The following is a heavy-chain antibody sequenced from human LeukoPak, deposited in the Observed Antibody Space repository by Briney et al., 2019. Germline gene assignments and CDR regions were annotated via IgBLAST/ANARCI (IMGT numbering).Heavy chain of an antibody. J-gene: IGHJ4*02. V-gene: IGHV1-18*04. CDR2: ITAYNGNT. CDR3: AKGGNGYVDY. Sequence: ASVKVSCKTSGYTFTNYAISWVRQAPGQGLEWMGWITAYNGNTNYAQKLQGRVTMTTDTSTRTAYMELRSLRSDDTAVNYCAKGGNGYVDYWGQGTLVTVSS. D-gene: IGHD3-16*01. CDR1: GYTFTNYA.